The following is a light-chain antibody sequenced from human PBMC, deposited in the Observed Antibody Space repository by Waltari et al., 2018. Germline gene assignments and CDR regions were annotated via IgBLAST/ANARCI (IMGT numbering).Light chain of an antibody. V-gene: IGLV3-1*01. CDR3: QALDRRTFEVV. CDR1: KVANKN. J-gene: IGLJ2*01. Sequence: SYDLTQPPSVSVSPGQTASITCSGDKVANKNVCWYQQKQGQSPVLVIYQNNKRPSGIPERFYASNSGSTSTLTLSGVQNTDEADYYCQALDRRTFEVVFGGATRWAVL. CDR2: QNN.